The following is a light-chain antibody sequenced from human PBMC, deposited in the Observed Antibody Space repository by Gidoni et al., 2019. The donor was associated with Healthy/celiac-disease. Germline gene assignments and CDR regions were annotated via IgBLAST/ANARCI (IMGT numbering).Light chain of an antibody. V-gene: IGKV1-39*01. Sequence: DIQMTQSPSSLSASVGDRVTITCRASQSISSYLNWYQQKPGKAPKLLIYAASSLQSGVPSRFSGSGSGTDFTRTISSLKPEDFATYYCQQSYSTPWTFGQGTKVESK. CDR3: QQSYSTPWT. CDR1: QSISSY. J-gene: IGKJ1*01. CDR2: AAS.